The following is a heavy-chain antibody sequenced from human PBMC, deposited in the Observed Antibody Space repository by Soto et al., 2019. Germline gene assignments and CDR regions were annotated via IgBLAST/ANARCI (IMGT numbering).Heavy chain of an antibody. D-gene: IGHD2-8*01. Sequence: ASVKVSCKASGYSFADYHIHWVRQAPGQGLEWLGRINPKSGGTSTAQKFQGWVTMTTDTSISTASMELTRLTSDDTAIYYCARGDSTDCSNGVCSFFYNHEMDVWGQGTTVTVSS. CDR3: ARGDSTDCSNGVCSFFYNHEMDV. CDR1: GYSFADYH. V-gene: IGHV1-2*04. CDR2: INPKSGGT. J-gene: IGHJ6*02.